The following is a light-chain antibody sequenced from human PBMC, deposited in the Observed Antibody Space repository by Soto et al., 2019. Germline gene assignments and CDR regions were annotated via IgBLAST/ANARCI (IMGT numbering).Light chain of an antibody. Sequence: QSVLTQPASVSGSPGQSITISCTGTSSDVGGYNYVSWYQQHPGKAPKLMIYDVSNRPSGVSNRFSGSKSGNTASLTISGLQAEDEADYYCSSYTRSSRNVFGTGTKLTVL. CDR2: DVS. V-gene: IGLV2-14*01. CDR1: SSDVGGYNY. J-gene: IGLJ1*01. CDR3: SSYTRSSRNV.